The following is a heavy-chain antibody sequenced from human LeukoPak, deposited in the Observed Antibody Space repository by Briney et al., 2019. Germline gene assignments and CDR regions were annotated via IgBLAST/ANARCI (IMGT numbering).Heavy chain of an antibody. Sequence: GASVKVSCKASGYSFSDSGINWVRQAPGQGLEWMGWISTYSGNTYFAQKFQGRVTLTTDTSTSTGYMELRTLRSDDTAVYYCARGENPLDVFDIWGRGTMVSVPS. CDR2: ISTYSGNT. CDR3: ARGENPLDVFDI. J-gene: IGHJ3*02. V-gene: IGHV1-18*01. CDR1: GYSFSDSG.